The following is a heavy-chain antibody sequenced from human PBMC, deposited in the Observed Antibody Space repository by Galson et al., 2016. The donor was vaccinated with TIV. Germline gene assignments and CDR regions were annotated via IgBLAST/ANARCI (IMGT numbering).Heavy chain of an antibody. CDR1: GYTFSNYN. J-gene: IGHJ4*02. Sequence: SVKVSCKASGYTFSNYNIHWMRQAPGQRLEWMGWITAENGYTAYSQKFQGRVTFTRHTSTNTAYMKLSSLRSEDTAVYFCAFGKVGGTYYPFSYFDYWGQGTLATVSS. CDR3: AFGKVGGTYYPFSYFDY. V-gene: IGHV1-3*01. D-gene: IGHD1-26*01. CDR2: ITAENGYT.